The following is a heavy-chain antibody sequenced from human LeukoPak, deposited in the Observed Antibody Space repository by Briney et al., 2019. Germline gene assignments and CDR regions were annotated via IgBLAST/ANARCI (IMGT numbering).Heavy chain of an antibody. CDR3: ARGNRGFRHLDY. CDR1: GGSISSSSYY. V-gene: IGHV4-39*07. J-gene: IGHJ4*02. D-gene: IGHD3-10*01. Sequence: SETLSLTCTVSGGSISSSSYYWGWIRQPPGKGLEWIGNIYYSGSTYYNPSLKSRVTISVDTSKNQFSLKLSSVTAADTAVYYCARGNRGFRHLDYWGQGTLVTVSS. CDR2: IYYSGST.